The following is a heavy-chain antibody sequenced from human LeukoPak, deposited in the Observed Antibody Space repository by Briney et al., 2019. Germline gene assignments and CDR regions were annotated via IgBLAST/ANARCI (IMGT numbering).Heavy chain of an antibody. CDR2: IYYSGST. CDR3: ARGGGSSWYPYYYYYYMDV. CDR1: TFSSYA. V-gene: IGHV4-39*01. D-gene: IGHD6-13*01. J-gene: IGHJ6*03. Sequence: TFSSYAMSWIRQPPGKGLEWIGSIYYSGSTYYNPSLKSRVTISVDTSKNQFSLKLSSVTAADTAVYYCARGGGSSWYPYYYYYYMDVWGKGTTVTISS.